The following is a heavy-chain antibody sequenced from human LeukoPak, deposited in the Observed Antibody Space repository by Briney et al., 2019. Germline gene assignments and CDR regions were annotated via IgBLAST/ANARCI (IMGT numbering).Heavy chain of an antibody. CDR2: INPNSGGT. CDR1: GYTFTGYY. Sequence: ASVKLSCTASGYTFTGYYMHWVRQAPGQGLEWMGWINPNSGGTNYAQKFQGRTTITRNTSISTAYRELSRLRSDETAEYYCASGGGTVTVGDYWGQGTLVTVSS. V-gene: IGHV1-2*02. J-gene: IGHJ4*02. CDR3: ASGGGTVTVGDY. D-gene: IGHD4-17*01.